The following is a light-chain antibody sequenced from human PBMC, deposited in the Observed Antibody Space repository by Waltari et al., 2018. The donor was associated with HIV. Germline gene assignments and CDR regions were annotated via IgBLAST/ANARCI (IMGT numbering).Light chain of an antibody. CDR2: KDT. CDR3: QSADSSGAYWV. CDR1: AMPNQY. V-gene: IGLV3-25*03. J-gene: IGLJ3*02. Sequence: SSELTQPPSVSVPPGQTARITCSGDAMPNQYAYWYQQKPGQAPILIRYKDTERPSGIPERFSGSTSGTTVTLTISGVQAEDEADYHCQSADSSGAYWVFGGGTRLTVL.